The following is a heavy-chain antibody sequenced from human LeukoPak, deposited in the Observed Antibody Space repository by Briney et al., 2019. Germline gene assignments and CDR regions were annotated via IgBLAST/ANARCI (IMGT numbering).Heavy chain of an antibody. V-gene: IGHV1-69*05. CDR2: IIPIFGTA. D-gene: IGHD6-13*01. CDR1: VCTFSSYA. J-gene: IGHJ3*02. CDR3: ARGVGWAAACTGLEDAFDI. Sequence: SSVKVSCKASVCTFSSYAISWMRQARGQGLEWMGGIIPIFGTANYAQKFQGRVTITTDESTSTAYMELSSLRSEDTAVYYCARGVGWAAACTGLEDAFDIWGQGTMVTVSS.